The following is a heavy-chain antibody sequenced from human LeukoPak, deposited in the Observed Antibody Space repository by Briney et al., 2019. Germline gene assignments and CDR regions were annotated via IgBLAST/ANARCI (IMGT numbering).Heavy chain of an antibody. CDR2: IWYDGSNK. V-gene: IGHV3-33*01. CDR3: ARDGDLTGYPDY. D-gene: IGHD3-9*01. Sequence: QTGGSLRLSCAASGFTFSSYGMHWVRQGPGKGLEWVAVIWYDGSNKYYADSVKGRFTISRDNSKNTLYLQMNSLRAEDTAVYYCARDGDLTGYPDYWGQGTLVTVSS. CDR1: GFTFSSYG. J-gene: IGHJ4*02.